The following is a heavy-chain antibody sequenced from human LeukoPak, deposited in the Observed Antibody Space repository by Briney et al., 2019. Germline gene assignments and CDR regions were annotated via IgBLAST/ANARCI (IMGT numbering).Heavy chain of an antibody. CDR1: GGSISSGDYY. Sequence: SQTLSLTCTVSGGSISSGDYYWSWIRQPPGKGLEWIGYIYYSGSTYYNPSLKSRVTISVDTSKNQFSLKLSSVTAADTAAYYCAREIVVVRGGYYYYYGMDVWGQGTTVTVSS. V-gene: IGHV4-30-4*01. J-gene: IGHJ6*02. CDR3: AREIVVVRGGYYYYYGMDV. CDR2: IYYSGST. D-gene: IGHD3-22*01.